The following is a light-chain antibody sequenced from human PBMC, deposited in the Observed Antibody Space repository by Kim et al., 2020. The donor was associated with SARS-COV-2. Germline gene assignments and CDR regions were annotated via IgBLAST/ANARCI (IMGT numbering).Light chain of an antibody. CDR2: GKN. Sequence: VALGQTVRITCQGDSLRTYCTPWFQQKPEQAPIVVFYGKNNRPSGIPDRFSGSSSGNTASLTITATQAGDEADYYCNSRDNNDNVLFGGGTQLTVL. CDR3: NSRDNNDNVL. J-gene: IGLJ2*01. CDR1: SLRTYC. V-gene: IGLV3-19*01.